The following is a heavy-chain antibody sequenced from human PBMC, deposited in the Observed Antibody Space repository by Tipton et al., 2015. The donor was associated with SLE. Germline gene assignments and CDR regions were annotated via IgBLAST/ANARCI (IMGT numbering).Heavy chain of an antibody. CDR2: ISSSGSTI. V-gene: IGHV3-48*01. CDR1: GFTFSSYS. J-gene: IGHJ4*02. D-gene: IGHD1-1*01. CDR3: AKDRATGTPDY. Sequence: SLRLSCAASGFTFSSYSMNWVRQAPGKGLEWVSYISSSGSTIYYADSVKGRFTISRDNSNDTLYLQMNSLRPEDTAVYYCAKDRATGTPDYWGQGTLVTVSS.